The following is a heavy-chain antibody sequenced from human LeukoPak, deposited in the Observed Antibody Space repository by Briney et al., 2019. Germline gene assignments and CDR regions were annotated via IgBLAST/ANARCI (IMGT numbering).Heavy chain of an antibody. CDR1: GFTFSSNA. J-gene: IGHJ6*02. V-gene: IGHV3-23*01. CDR2: ISGSGGST. CDR3: AKDPPPTYDSSGYAPYYYYGMDV. Sequence: GASLRLSCAASGFTFSSNAISWVRQAPGKGLEWVSAISGSGGSTYYADSVKGRFTISRDNSKNTLYLQMNSLRAEDTAVYYCAKDPPPTYDSSGYAPYYYYGMDVWGQGTTVTVSS. D-gene: IGHD3-22*01.